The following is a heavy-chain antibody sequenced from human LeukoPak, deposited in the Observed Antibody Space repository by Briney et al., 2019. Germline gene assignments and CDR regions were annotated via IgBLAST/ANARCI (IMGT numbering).Heavy chain of an antibody. J-gene: IGHJ4*02. CDR1: GFIFTNAW. CDR3: AKDYDMLIGSLDY. Sequence: GGSLRLSCAASGFIFTNAWLNWVRQAPGKGLEWVGRIKSNPDGGATDYAAPVKGRFTISSDDSKNTLYLQMNSLKIEDTAVYYCAKDYDMLIGSLDYWGQGTLVTVSS. CDR2: IKSNPDGGAT. V-gene: IGHV3-15*07. D-gene: IGHD3-9*01.